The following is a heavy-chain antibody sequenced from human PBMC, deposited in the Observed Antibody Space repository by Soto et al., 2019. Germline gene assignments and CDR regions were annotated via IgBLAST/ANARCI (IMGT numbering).Heavy chain of an antibody. V-gene: IGHV3-30*18. CDR3: AKEHPYCGGDCYHFDY. CDR2: ISYDGSNK. CDR1: GFTFSSYG. D-gene: IGHD2-21*02. J-gene: IGHJ4*02. Sequence: QVQLVESGGGVVQPGRSLRLSCAASGFTFSSYGMHWVRQAPGKGLEWVAVISYDGSNKYYADSVKGRFTISRDNSKNTLYLQMNSLRAEDTAVYYCAKEHPYCGGDCYHFDYWGQGTLVTVSS.